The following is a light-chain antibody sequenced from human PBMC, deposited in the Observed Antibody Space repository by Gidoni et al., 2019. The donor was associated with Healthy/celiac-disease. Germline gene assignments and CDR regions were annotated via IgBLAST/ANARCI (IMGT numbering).Light chain of an antibody. CDR3: QQLNSYPPMYT. CDR1: QGISSY. CDR2: AAS. Sequence: IQLTPSPSSLSASVGDRVTITCRASQGISSYLAWYQQKPGKAPKLLIYAASTLQSGVPSRFSGSGSGTDFTLTISSLQPEDFATYYCQQLNSYPPMYTFXQXTKLEIK. J-gene: IGKJ2*01. V-gene: IGKV1-9*01.